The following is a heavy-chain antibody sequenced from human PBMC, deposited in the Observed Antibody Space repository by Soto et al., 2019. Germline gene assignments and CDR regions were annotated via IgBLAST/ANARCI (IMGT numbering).Heavy chain of an antibody. CDR1: GFTFSDHY. V-gene: IGHV3-72*01. J-gene: IGHJ4*02. Sequence: EVQLVESGGGLVQPGGSLRLSCAASGFTFSDHYMDWVRQAPGKGLEWVGRTRNKANGYTTEYAASVKGRFTISRDDSKNSLYLQMNSLTTEDTAVYYCVRVHSEMYSSDYFDYWGQGTLVTVSS. CDR2: TRNKANGYTT. CDR3: VRVHSEMYSSDYFDY. D-gene: IGHD1-1*01.